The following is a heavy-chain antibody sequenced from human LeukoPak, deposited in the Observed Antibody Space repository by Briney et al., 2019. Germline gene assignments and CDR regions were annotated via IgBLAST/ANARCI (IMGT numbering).Heavy chain of an antibody. D-gene: IGHD2-2*01. CDR2: MNPNSGNT. V-gene: IGHV1-8*03. J-gene: IGHJ6*03. CDR3: ARAVPDCSSTSCYFWNPNYYYYMDV. CDR1: GYTFTSYD. Sequence: ASVKVSCKASGYTFTSYDINWVRQATGQGLEWMGWMNPNSGNTGYAQKFQGRVTITRNTSISTAYMELSSLRSEDTAVYYCARAVPDCSSTSCYFWNPNYYYYMDVWGKGTTVTVSS.